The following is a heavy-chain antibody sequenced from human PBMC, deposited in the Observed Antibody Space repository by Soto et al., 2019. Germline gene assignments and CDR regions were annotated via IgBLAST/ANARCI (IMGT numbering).Heavy chain of an antibody. CDR1: GFTFSSNA. CDR2: IGGNSRTT. J-gene: IGHJ5*02. V-gene: IGHV3-23*01. CDR3: VKDNNWDDP. Sequence: HPGGSLRLSCAASGFTFSSNAMTWVRQAPGKGLEWVSIIGGNSRTTYYADSVKGRFTVSRDNSKNTVYLQMNNLRADDTAIYYCVKDNNWDDPR.